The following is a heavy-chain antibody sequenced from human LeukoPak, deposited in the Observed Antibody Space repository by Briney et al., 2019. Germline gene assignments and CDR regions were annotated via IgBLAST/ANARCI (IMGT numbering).Heavy chain of an antibody. J-gene: IGHJ4*02. D-gene: IGHD1-26*01. CDR2: IYISENT. Sequence: SETLSLTCTVSGGSLTSSYWSWIRQPAGKGLEWIGRIYISENTNYNPSLKSRVTMSLDTSKNQFSLKLSSVTAADTAVYYCARGASGSSHQFDYWGQGTLVTVSS. V-gene: IGHV4-4*07. CDR3: ARGASGSSHQFDY. CDR1: GGSLTSSY.